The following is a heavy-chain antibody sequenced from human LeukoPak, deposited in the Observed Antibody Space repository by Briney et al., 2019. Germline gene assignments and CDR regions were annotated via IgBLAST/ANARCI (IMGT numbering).Heavy chain of an antibody. Sequence: ASVKVSCKTSGYTFTDYLMHWVRQAPGQGLEWLGRIDPNSGGTNYPQKFQGTVTMTRDTSISTVYMELSRLRSDDTAMYYCARGPLRSNWFDPWGQGTLVTVSS. D-gene: IGHD5-12*01. V-gene: IGHV1-2*06. CDR1: GYTFTDYL. J-gene: IGHJ5*02. CDR3: ARGPLRSNWFDP. CDR2: IDPNSGGT.